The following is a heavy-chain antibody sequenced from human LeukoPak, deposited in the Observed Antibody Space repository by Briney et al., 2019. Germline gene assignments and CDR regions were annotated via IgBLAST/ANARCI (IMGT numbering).Heavy chain of an antibody. CDR1: GFTFSSYW. V-gene: IGHV3-7*01. J-gene: IGHJ4*02. Sequence: GGSLRLSCAASGFTFSSYWMSWVRQAPGKGLEWVANIKQDGSEKYYVDSVKGRFTISRDNAKNSPYLQMNSLRAEDTAVYYCARDQVAAAPDYWGQGTLVTVSS. D-gene: IGHD6-13*01. CDR2: IKQDGSEK. CDR3: ARDQVAAAPDY.